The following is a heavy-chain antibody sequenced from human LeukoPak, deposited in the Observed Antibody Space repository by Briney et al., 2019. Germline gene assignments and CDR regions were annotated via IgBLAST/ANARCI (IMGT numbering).Heavy chain of an antibody. J-gene: IGHJ3*02. CDR3: ATIVVVPAAIGDDAFDI. CDR2: ISAYNGNT. Sequence: ASVKVSCKASGYTFTSYAMNWVRQAPGQGLEWMGWISAYNGNTNYAQKLQGRVTMTEDTSTDTAYMELSSLRSEDTAVYYCATIVVVPAAIGDDAFDIWGQGTMVTVSS. D-gene: IGHD2-2*02. CDR1: GYTFTSYA. V-gene: IGHV1-18*01.